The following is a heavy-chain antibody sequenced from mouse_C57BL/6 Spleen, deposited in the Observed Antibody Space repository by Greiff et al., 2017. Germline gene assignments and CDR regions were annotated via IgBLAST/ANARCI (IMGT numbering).Heavy chain of an antibody. J-gene: IGHJ2*01. CDR1: GFTFSSYA. D-gene: IGHD2-2*01. CDR2: ISSGGDYI. Sequence: EVKLMESGEGLVKPGGSLKLSCAASGFTFSSYAMSWVRQTPEKRLEWVAYISSGGDYIYYADTVKGRFTISRDNARNTLYLQMSSLKSEDTAMYYCTREGYGYDDGYYFDYWGQGTTLTVSS. V-gene: IGHV5-9-1*02. CDR3: TREGYGYDDGYYFDY.